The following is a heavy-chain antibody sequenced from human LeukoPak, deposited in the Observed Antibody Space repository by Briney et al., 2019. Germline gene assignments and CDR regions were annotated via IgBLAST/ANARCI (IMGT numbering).Heavy chain of an antibody. CDR1: GFTFSDYY. J-gene: IGHJ2*01. D-gene: IGHD3-10*01. CDR3: ARDSGSFYWHFDL. CDR2: ITSSSNTT. Sequence: GGSLRLSCAASGFTFSDYYMTWIRQAPGKGLEWLSYITSSSNTTYYSDSVKGRFTISRDNAKNSLYLQMNSLRAEDTAVYYCARDSGSFYWHFDLWGRGTLVTVSS. V-gene: IGHV3-11*01.